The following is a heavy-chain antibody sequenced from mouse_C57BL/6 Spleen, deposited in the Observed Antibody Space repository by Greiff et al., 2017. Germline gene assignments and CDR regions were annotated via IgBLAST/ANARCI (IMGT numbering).Heavy chain of an antibody. CDR3: ERGNWYFDV. V-gene: IGHV1-55*01. CDR2: IYPGSGST. J-gene: IGHJ1*03. CDR1: GYTFTSYW. Sequence: QVQLQQPGAELVKPGASVKMSCKASGYTFTSYWITWVKQRPGQGLEWIGDIYPGSGSTNYDEKLKSKVTLTVDTSSSTAYMQLNSLTSEDSAVYYCERGNWYFDVWGTGTTVTVSS.